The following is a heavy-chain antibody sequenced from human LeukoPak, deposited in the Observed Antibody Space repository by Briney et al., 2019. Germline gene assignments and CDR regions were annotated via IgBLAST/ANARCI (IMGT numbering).Heavy chain of an antibody. CDR3: ARDLDSSGYQDY. CDR2: ISYDGSNK. V-gene: IGHV3-30-3*01. Sequence: PGGSQRLSCAASGFTFSNYAMHWVRQAPGKGLEWVAVISYDGSNKYYADSVKGRFTISRDNSKNTLYLQMNSLRAEDTAVYYCARDLDSSGYQDYWGQGTLVTVSS. CDR1: GFTFSNYA. D-gene: IGHD3-22*01. J-gene: IGHJ4*02.